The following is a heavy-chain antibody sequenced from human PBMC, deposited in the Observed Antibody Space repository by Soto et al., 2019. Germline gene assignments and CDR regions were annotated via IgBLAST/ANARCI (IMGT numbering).Heavy chain of an antibody. CDR2: INPSGGST. D-gene: IGHD6-19*01. CDR1: GYTFTSYY. J-gene: IGHJ4*02. CDR3: ARQRGYSGYEPGIAVAGTTGSFDY. Sequence: ASVKVSCKASGYTFTSYYMHWVRQAPGQGLEWMGIINPSGGSTSYAQKFQGGVTMTRDTSTSTVYMELSSLRSEDTAVYCCARQRGYSGYEPGIAVAGTTGSFDYWGQGTLVTVSS. V-gene: IGHV1-46*01.